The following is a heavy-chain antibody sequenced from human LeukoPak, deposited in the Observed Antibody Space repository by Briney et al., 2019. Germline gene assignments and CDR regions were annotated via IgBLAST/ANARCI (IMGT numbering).Heavy chain of an antibody. V-gene: IGHV1-2*02. J-gene: IGHJ6*03. CDR2: IYPHSGGT. CDR3: ARGESSSSPRGYYYYYMDV. D-gene: IGHD6-13*01. Sequence: AASVKVSCKASEYTFTGYYIHWVRQAPGQGLEWMGWIYPHSGGTDYAQKFQGRVTMTRDTSISTAYMELSSLRSEDTAVYYCARGESSSSPRGYYYYYMDVWGKGTTVTVSS. CDR1: EYTFTGYY.